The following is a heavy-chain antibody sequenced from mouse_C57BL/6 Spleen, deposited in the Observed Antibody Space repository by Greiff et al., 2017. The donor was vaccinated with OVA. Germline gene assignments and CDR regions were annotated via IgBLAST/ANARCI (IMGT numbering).Heavy chain of an antibody. V-gene: IGHV1-52*01. CDR1: GYTFTSYW. J-gene: IGHJ1*03. CDR2: IDPSDSET. D-gene: IGHD2-5*01. Sequence: QVQLQQPGAELVRPGSSVKLSCKASGYTFTSYWMHWVKQRPIQGLEWIGNIDPSDSETHYNQKFKDKATLTVDKSSSTAYMQLSSLTSDDSAVYYCARGYYSNSWYFDVWGTGTTVTVSS. CDR3: ARGYYSNSWYFDV.